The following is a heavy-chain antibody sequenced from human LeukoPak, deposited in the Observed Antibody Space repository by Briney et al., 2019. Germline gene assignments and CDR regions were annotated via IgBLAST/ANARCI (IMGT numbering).Heavy chain of an antibody. D-gene: IGHD6-19*01. V-gene: IGHV6-1*01. CDR1: GDSVSSNSAA. CDR2: TYYRSKWYN. J-gene: IGHJ6*02. CDR3: ARDPVKAVAGISYYYYGMDV. Sequence: SQTLSLTCAISGDSVSSNSAAWNWIRQSPSRGLEWLGRTYYRSKWYNDYAVSVKSRITINPDTSKNQFSLQLNSVTPEDTAVYYCARDPVKAVAGISYYYYGMDVWGQGTTVTVSS.